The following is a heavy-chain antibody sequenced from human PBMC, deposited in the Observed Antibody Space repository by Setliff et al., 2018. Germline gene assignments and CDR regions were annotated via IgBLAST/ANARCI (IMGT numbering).Heavy chain of an antibody. J-gene: IGHJ6*03. CDR3: TRQASPHPDSSGYYYDLKFYYYMDV. CDR2: IRSRPDNYAT. Sequence: LSCVASGFTFSGSAMHWVRQASGKGLEWVGRIRSRPDNYATLYAASVKGRFTISRDDSKNTAYLQMNSLKTEDTAVYYCTRQASPHPDSSGYYYDLKFYYYMDVWGKGTTVTVSS. V-gene: IGHV3-73*01. CDR1: GFTFSGSA. D-gene: IGHD3-22*01.